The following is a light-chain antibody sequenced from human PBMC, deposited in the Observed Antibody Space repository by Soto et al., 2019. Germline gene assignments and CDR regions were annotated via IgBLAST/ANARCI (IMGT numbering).Light chain of an antibody. V-gene: IGLV1-40*01. J-gene: IGLJ2*01. Sequence: QSVLTQPPSVSGAPGQRVTISCTGSSSNIGAGHDVHWYQHLPRTAPKLLIYGNTNRPSGVPDRFSGSKSGTSASLAITGLQAEDEADYYCQTYDSSLSGVVFGGGTQLTVL. CDR3: QTYDSSLSGVV. CDR1: SSNIGAGHD. CDR2: GNT.